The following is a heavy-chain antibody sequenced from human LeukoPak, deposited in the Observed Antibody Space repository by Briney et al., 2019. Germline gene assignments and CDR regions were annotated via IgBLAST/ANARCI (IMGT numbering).Heavy chain of an antibody. Sequence: GGSLGLSCAASGFTVSSNYMSWVRQAPGKGLEWVSVIYSGGTTYYADSVKGRFTISRDNSKSTLYLQMNSLRVEDTAVYYCARKEVAYYDNVWGQGTLVTVSS. D-gene: IGHD3-22*01. CDR1: GFTVSSNY. CDR2: IYSGGTT. J-gene: IGHJ4*02. CDR3: ARKEVAYYDNV. V-gene: IGHV3-66*01.